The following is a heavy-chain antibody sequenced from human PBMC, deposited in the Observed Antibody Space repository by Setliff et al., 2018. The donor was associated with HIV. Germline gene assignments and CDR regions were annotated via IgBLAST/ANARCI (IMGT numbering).Heavy chain of an antibody. CDR3: ARARITMTGGRLEPYAFDR. J-gene: IGHJ3*01. D-gene: IGHD3-22*01. CDR1: GGSFSTYY. CDR2: VHSTGTA. Sequence: SETLSLTCTVSGGSFSTYYWSWIRQPAGEGLEYIGRVHSTGTAIYNPSLKSRVTMSVDTSKNQLSLKLRSVTAADTAVYYCARARITMTGGRLEPYAFDRWGQGTKVTVSS. V-gene: IGHV4-4*07.